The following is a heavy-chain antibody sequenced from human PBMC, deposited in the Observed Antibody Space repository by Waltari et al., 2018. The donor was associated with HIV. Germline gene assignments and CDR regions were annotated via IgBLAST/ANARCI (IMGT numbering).Heavy chain of an antibody. V-gene: IGHV1-18*01. D-gene: IGHD7-27*01. CDR2: INPYNGNT. CDR3: ARDSTWGFLDS. CDR1: GYTFNTFG. Sequence: QVQLVQSGAEVKKPGASVKVSCKTSGYTFNTFGLTWVRQAPGQGLEWMGRINPYNGNTKVAQRVQDGITMTTDTSTKTAYMEMRSLRFDDTAVYFCARDSTWGFLDSWGQGTLVTVAS. J-gene: IGHJ4*02.